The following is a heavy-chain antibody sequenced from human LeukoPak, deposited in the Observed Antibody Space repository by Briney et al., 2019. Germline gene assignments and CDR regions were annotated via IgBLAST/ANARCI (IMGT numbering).Heavy chain of an antibody. Sequence: GGSLRLSCAASGFTVSSNHMSWVRQAPGKGLEWVSVINSGGSTYYADSVKGRFTISRDNSKNTLYLQMNSLRAEDTAVYYCASVPPGGYNWNNWFDPWGQGTLVTVSS. J-gene: IGHJ5*02. D-gene: IGHD1-20*01. V-gene: IGHV3-66*01. CDR3: ASVPPGGYNWNNWFDP. CDR1: GFTVSSNH. CDR2: INSGGST.